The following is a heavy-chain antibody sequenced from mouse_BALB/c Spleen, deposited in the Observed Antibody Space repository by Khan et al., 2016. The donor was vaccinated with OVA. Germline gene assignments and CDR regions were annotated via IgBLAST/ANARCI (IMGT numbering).Heavy chain of an antibody. D-gene: IGHD2-1*01. CDR1: GYTFTSYW. Sequence: QVQLKESGAELVKPGASVKLSCKASGYTFTSYWMHWVKQRPGQGLEWIGEINPNNGRSNYNEKFKSKATLTVDKSSSTAYMQLSSLTSEDSAVXYCARYYGNYAFAYWGQGTLVTVSA. CDR2: INPNNGRS. J-gene: IGHJ3*01. V-gene: IGHV1S81*02. CDR3: ARYYGNYAFAY.